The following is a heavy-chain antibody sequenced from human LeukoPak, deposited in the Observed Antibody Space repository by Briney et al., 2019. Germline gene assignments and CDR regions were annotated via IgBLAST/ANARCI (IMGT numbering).Heavy chain of an antibody. V-gene: IGHV1-46*02. CDR1: GYTFNSYY. J-gene: IGHJ4*02. CDR3: AREASGGYFDY. Sequence: ASVKVSCKASGYTFNSYYMHWVRQAPGQGLEWVGLISPTGDSTNYAQTFRGRVTMTRDTSTNTVYMDLSSLRSEDTAVYYCAREASGGYFDYWGQGTLVIVSS. D-gene: IGHD4-23*01. CDR2: ISPTGDST.